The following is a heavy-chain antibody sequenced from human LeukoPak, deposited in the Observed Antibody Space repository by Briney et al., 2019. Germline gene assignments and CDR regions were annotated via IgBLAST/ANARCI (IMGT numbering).Heavy chain of an antibody. V-gene: IGHV4-59*12. CDR2: IYYSGST. D-gene: IGHD3-9*01. CDR1: GGSISSYY. J-gene: IGHJ6*03. Sequence: SETLSLTCTVSGGSISSYYWSWIRQPPGKGLEWIGYIYYSGSTNYNPSLKSRVTISVDTSKNQFSLKLSSVTAADTAVYYCARRPYYDILTGYYYYYYYYMDVWGKGTTVTISS. CDR3: ARRPYYDILTGYYYYYYYYMDV.